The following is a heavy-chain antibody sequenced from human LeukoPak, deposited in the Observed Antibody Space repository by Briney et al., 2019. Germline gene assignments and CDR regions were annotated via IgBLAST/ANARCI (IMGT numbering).Heavy chain of an antibody. CDR1: GFTFSSYW. D-gene: IGHD1-26*01. CDR2: INSDGSIT. CDR3: ARDLGTTNWFDP. V-gene: IGHV3-74*01. Sequence: GGSLRLSCAASGFTFSSYWMHWVRQAPGKGLVWVSHINSDGSITSYADSVKGRSTISRDNTKNTLYLQMNSLRAEDTSVYYCARDLGTTNWFDPWGQGTLVTVSS. J-gene: IGHJ5*02.